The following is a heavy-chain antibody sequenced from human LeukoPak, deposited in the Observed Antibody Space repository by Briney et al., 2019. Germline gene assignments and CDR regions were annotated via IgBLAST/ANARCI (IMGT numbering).Heavy chain of an antibody. CDR2: ISYDGSNK. V-gene: IGHV3-30*04. CDR3: ARDRSYGDVFLDY. Sequence: PGGSLRLSCAASGFTFSSYAMHWVRQAPGKGLEWVAVISYDGSNKYYADSVKGRFTISRDNAKNTLYLQMNSLRAEDTAVYYCARDRSYGDVFLDYWGQGTLVTVSS. CDR1: GFTFSSYA. J-gene: IGHJ4*02. D-gene: IGHD4-17*01.